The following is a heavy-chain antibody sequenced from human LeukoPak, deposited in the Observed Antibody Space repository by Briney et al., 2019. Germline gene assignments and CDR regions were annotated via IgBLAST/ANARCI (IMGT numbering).Heavy chain of an antibody. J-gene: IGHJ4*02. Sequence: GGSLRLSCAASTFTFSNYWMHWVRQAPGKGVVWFSRINIDGRSISYADSVKGRFTISRDNAKNTLYLQMNSLRAEDTAVYYCARVPATGTAFDDWGQGTLVTVSS. CDR3: ARVPATGTAFDD. CDR1: TFTFSNYW. V-gene: IGHV3-74*01. D-gene: IGHD6-13*01. CDR2: INIDGRSI.